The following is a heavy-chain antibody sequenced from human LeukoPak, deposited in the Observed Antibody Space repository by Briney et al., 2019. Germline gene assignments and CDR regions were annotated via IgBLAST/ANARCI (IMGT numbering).Heavy chain of an antibody. V-gene: IGHV3-30*04. J-gene: IGHJ4*02. CDR2: IAYDGSSE. D-gene: IGHD3-3*01. CDR3: ARPSGSVTSFGVVDYFDY. Sequence: AGGSLRLSCVVSGFTFTNYGMHWVRQAPGKGLDWVASIAYDGSSENYAESVKGRFTISRDNSKNTLFLQLNSLRAEDTAVYYCARPSGSVTSFGVVDYFDYWGQGSLVTVSS. CDR1: GFTFTNYG.